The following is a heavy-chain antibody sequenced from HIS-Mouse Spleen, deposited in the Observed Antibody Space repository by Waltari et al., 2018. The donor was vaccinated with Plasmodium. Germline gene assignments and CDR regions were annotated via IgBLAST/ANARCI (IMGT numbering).Heavy chain of an antibody. V-gene: IGHV3-7*01. J-gene: IGHJ2*01. CDR3: AREDILTAYYNDYWYFDL. D-gene: IGHD3-9*01. CDR2: IKQDGSDK. CDR1: GFTFSSYW. Sequence: EVQLVESGGGLVQPGGSLRLSCAASGFTFSSYWMSWVRQAPGKGLEWVANIKQDGSDKYYVDSVKGRFTISRDNAKNSLYLQMNSLRAEDTAVYYCAREDILTAYYNDYWYFDLWGRGTLVTVSS.